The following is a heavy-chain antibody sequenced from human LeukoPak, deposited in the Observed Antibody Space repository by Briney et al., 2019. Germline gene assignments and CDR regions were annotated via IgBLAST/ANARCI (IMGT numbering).Heavy chain of an antibody. CDR3: AKASAVRGYYYYGMDV. Sequence: GGSPRLSCAASFIFSTYAMNWVRQAPGKGLEWVSAISDSGGITYYADSVKGRFTISRDNSKNTLYLQMNSLRAEDTAIYYCAKASAVRGYYYYGMDVWGQGTTVTVSS. CDR2: ISDSGGIT. J-gene: IGHJ6*02. CDR1: FIFSTYA. D-gene: IGHD3-10*02. V-gene: IGHV3-23*01.